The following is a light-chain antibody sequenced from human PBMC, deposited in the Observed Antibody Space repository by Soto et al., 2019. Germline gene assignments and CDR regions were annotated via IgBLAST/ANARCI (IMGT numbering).Light chain of an antibody. CDR2: EVS. J-gene: IGLJ2*01. V-gene: IGLV2-14*01. CDR1: SSDVGGYNY. Sequence: QSVLTQPASVSGAPGQSITISCTGTSSDVGGYNYVSWYQQHPGKAPKLMIYEVSNRPSGVSNRFSGSKSGNTASLTISGLQAEDEAAYYCSSYTSSSPKVVFGGGTKVTVL. CDR3: SSYTSSSPKVV.